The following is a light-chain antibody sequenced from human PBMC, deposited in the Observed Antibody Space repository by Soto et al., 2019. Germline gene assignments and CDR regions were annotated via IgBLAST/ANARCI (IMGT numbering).Light chain of an antibody. V-gene: IGLV6-57*01. CDR3: QSHDSSLNSWV. CDR1: SGSIASNY. J-gene: IGLJ3*02. Sequence: NFMLTQPHSVSESPGKTVIISCTRSSGSIASNYVQWYQQRPGSSPTTVIYEDNQRPSGVPDRFSGSKSGTSASLAITGLRAEDEADYYCQSHDSSLNSWVFGGGTKLTVL. CDR2: EDN.